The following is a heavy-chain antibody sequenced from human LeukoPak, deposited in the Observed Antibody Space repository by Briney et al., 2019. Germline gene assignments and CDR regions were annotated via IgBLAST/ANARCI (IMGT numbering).Heavy chain of an antibody. CDR1: GFTFSDHY. CDR3: ARGDYGGDYFDS. J-gene: IGHJ4*02. D-gene: IGHD4-23*01. Sequence: PGGSLRLSCEASGFTFSDHYMSWIRQAPGKGLEWVSYISSGSTYTNYADSVEGRFTISRDNAKNSLYLQMNSLRAGDTAVYYCARGDYGGDYFDSWGQGTLVTVSS. CDR2: ISSGSTYT. V-gene: IGHV3-11*05.